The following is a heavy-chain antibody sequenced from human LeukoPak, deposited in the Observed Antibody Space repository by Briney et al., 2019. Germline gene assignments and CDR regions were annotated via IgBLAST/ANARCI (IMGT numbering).Heavy chain of an antibody. CDR2: ISDSGTDT. D-gene: IGHD5-24*01. V-gene: IGHV3-23*01. Sequence: GGSLRLSCAASGLIFHNYGMNWVRHTPGKGLEWVSSISDSGTDTYYADSVKGRFTISRDNSKNTLYLQMNSLRAEDTAVYYCAKSRDDYTFVPIFDYWGHGTLVTVSS. CDR3: AKSRDDYTFVPIFDY. CDR1: GLIFHNYG. J-gene: IGHJ4*01.